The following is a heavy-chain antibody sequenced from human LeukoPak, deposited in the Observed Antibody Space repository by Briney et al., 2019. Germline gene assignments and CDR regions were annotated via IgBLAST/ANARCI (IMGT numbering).Heavy chain of an antibody. J-gene: IGHJ1*01. CDR1: GFTFDDYA. CDR3: AKDEDVNSSRRGLWLSRFGSNNLFQH. CDR2: ISWNSGSI. D-gene: IGHD6-19*01. Sequence: GRSLRLSCAASGFTFDDYAMHWVRQAPGKGLEWVSGISWNSGSIDYADSVKGRFTISRDNAKNSLYLQMNSLRAEDTALYYCAKDEDVNSSRRGLWLSRFGSNNLFQHWGQGTLVTVSS. V-gene: IGHV3-9*01.